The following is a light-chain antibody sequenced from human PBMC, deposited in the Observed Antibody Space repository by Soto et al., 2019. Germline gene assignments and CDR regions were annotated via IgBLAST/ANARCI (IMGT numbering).Light chain of an antibody. V-gene: IGLV2-11*01. Sequence: QSALTQPRSVSGSPGQSVTISCTGTSSDVGGYNYVSWYQQHPGKAPKLMIYDVTKRLSGVPDRFSGSKSGNTASLTISGLQAEDEADYYCCSYAGSVVFGGGTKLTVL. CDR2: DVT. J-gene: IGLJ2*01. CDR3: CSYAGSVV. CDR1: SSDVGGYNY.